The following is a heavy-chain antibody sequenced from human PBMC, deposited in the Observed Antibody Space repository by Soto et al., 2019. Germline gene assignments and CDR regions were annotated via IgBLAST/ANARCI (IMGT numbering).Heavy chain of an antibody. D-gene: IGHD2-8*01. CDR3: AKDRKPDGLCPFAQ. CDR2: IYGSGRGI. CDR1: GFPFETYA. J-gene: IGHJ4*02. Sequence: GGSLRLSCVASGFPFETYAMSWVRQAPGRGLEWVSGIYGSGRGISYADSVKGRFTISRDNSNNVLYLRMDSLRAEDTAVYYWAKDRKPDGLCPFAQWARGTLVPVSS. V-gene: IGHV3-23*01.